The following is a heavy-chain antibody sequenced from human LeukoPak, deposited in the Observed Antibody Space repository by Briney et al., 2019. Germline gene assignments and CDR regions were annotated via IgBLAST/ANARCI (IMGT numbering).Heavy chain of an antibody. CDR1: GYTFTSYD. D-gene: IGHD2-2*01. V-gene: IGHV1-8*01. J-gene: IGHJ4*02. CDR3: ARVGPTDCSSTSCSSSFDY. CDR2: MNPNSGNT. Sequence: ASVKVSCKASGYTFTSYDINWMRQATGQGLEWMGWMNPNSGNTGYAQKFQGRVTMTRNTSISTAYMELSSLRSEDTAVYYCARVGPTDCSSTSCSSSFDYWGQGTLVTVSS.